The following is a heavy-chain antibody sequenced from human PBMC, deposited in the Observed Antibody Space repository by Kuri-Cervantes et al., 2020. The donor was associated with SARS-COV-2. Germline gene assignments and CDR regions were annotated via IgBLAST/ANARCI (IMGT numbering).Heavy chain of an antibody. CDR1: GFTFSSYG. D-gene: IGHD3-3*01. Sequence: GESLKISCAASGFTFSSYGMHWVRQAPGKGLEWVAFIRYDGSNKYYADSVKGRFTISRDNAKNSLYLQMNSLRAEDTAVYYCAREVTIFGAVSRGFDPWGQGTLVTVSS. CDR3: AREVTIFGAVSRGFDP. J-gene: IGHJ5*02. V-gene: IGHV3-30*02. CDR2: IRYDGSNK.